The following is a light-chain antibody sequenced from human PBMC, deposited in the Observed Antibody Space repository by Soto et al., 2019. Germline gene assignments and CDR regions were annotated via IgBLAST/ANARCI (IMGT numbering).Light chain of an antibody. CDR2: EAS. V-gene: IGKV1-5*03. CDR3: QHYASFSGT. Sequence: DIQMTQSPSTLSASVGDRVTITCRASQSISNWVAWYQLKSGKAPNLLIYEASTLETGFPSRFSGSGSGTEFTLTISTLQPDDFATYYCQHYASFSGTFGQGTKVDIK. J-gene: IGKJ1*01. CDR1: QSISNW.